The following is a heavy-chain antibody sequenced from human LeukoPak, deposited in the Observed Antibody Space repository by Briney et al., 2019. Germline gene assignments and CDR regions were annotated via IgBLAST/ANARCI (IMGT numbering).Heavy chain of an antibody. Sequence: GASVKVSCKASGYTFSNYAVNWVRQAPGQGLEWLGWINTNTGNPTYAQGFTGRFVFSLDTSISTAYLQISSLKAEDTAVYYCARDFGAYCSGGSCYVEAFDIWGQGTMVTVSS. CDR1: GYTFSNYA. V-gene: IGHV7-4-1*02. CDR3: ARDFGAYCSGGSCYVEAFDI. CDR2: INTNTGNP. D-gene: IGHD2-15*01. J-gene: IGHJ3*02.